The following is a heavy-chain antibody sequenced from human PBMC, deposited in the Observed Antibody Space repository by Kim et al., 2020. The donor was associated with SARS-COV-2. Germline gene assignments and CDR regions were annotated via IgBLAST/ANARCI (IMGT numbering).Heavy chain of an antibody. Sequence: GGSLRLSCTTSGFTFTGYAMSWVRQAPGKGLEWFSSIDGSDGTTYYVDSVKGRFTISRDNSKNTLYLQMNSLRADDTAVYYCMKGGWGWIWDYWGQGTRV. CDR3: MKGGWGWIWDY. CDR1: GFTFTGYA. J-gene: IGHJ4*02. D-gene: IGHD2-2*03. CDR2: IDGSDGTT. V-gene: IGHV3-23*01.